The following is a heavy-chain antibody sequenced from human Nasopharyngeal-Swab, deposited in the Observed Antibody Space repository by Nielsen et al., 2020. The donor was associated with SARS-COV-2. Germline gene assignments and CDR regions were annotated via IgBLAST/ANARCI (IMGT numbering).Heavy chain of an antibody. V-gene: IGHV3-48*04. CDR2: ISSSSTI. CDR1: GFTFSSYS. J-gene: IGHJ4*02. D-gene: IGHD1-1*01. Sequence: GGSLRLSCAASGFTFSSYSMNWVRQAPGKGLEWVSYISSSSTIYYADSVKGRFTISRDNAKNSLYLQMNSLRAEDTAVYYCARGAELGTTGTTGGEDYWGQGTLVTVSS. CDR3: ARGAELGTTGTTGGEDY.